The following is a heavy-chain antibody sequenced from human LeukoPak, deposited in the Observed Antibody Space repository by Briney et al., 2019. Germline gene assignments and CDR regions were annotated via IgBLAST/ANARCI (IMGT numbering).Heavy chain of an antibody. CDR2: IYSGGST. D-gene: IGHD3-22*01. V-gene: IGHV3-53*01. J-gene: IGHJ4*02. CDR1: GFTVSSNY. CDR3: ARTGDSSGYYYASTLYFDY. Sequence: GGSLRLSCAASGFTVSSNYMSRVRQAPGKGLEWVSVIYSGGSTYYADSVKGRFTISRDNSKNTLYLQMNSLRAEDTAVYYCARTGDSSGYYYASTLYFDYWGQGTLVTVSS.